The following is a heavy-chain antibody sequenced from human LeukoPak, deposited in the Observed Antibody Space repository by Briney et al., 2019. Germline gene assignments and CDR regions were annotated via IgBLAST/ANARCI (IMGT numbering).Heavy chain of an antibody. J-gene: IGHJ4*02. CDR2: VKQDGTEK. Sequence: GGSLRLSCEASGFTFRDYWMTWVRQAPGKGLEWVANVKQDGTEKLYVDSVKGRFTISRDNGKNSLYLQMNSLRVEDTAIYYCARAGGTCWADYWGQGTLVTVSS. CDR3: ARAGGTCWADY. V-gene: IGHV3-7*01. CDR1: GFTFRDYW. D-gene: IGHD1-14*01.